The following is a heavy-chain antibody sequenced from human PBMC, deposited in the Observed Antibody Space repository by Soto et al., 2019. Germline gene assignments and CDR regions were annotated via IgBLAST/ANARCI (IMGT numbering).Heavy chain of an antibody. CDR3: ARFGGATTFDY. CDR1: GGSISSYY. J-gene: IGHJ4*02. D-gene: IGHD1-26*01. Sequence: SETLSLTCTVSGGSISSYYWSWIRQPPGKGLEWIGYIYYSGSTNYNPSLKSRVTISVDTSKNQFSLKLSSVTAADTAVYYCARFGGATTFDYWGQGTLVTISS. V-gene: IGHV4-59*01. CDR2: IYYSGST.